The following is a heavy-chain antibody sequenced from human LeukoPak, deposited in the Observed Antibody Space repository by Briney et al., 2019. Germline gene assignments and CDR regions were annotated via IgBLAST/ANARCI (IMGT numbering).Heavy chain of an antibody. Sequence: TSQTLSLTCTVSGGSVSSGTYYWNWIRQPAEKGLEWIGRMYTSGRTNYNPSLKSRVTISVDTPKNQFSLKLTSVTAADTAVYYCASQTLTDDAFDIWGQGTMVTVSS. CDR1: GGSVSSGTYY. CDR3: ASQTLTDDAFDI. V-gene: IGHV4-61*02. D-gene: IGHD1-20*01. J-gene: IGHJ3*02. CDR2: MYTSGRT.